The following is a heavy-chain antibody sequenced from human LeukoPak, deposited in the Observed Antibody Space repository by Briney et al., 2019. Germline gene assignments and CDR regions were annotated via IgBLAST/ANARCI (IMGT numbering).Heavy chain of an antibody. V-gene: IGHV1-46*01. Sequence: ASVKVSCKASGYTFTSYYIHWVRQAPGQGLEWMGIINPSGGSTSYAQKFQDRVTMTRDTSTDTVYMELSSLRSEDTAVYYCARSAGGAFDIWGQGTMVTVSS. J-gene: IGHJ3*02. CDR2: INPSGGST. D-gene: IGHD3-16*01. CDR3: ARSAGGAFDI. CDR1: GYTFTSYY.